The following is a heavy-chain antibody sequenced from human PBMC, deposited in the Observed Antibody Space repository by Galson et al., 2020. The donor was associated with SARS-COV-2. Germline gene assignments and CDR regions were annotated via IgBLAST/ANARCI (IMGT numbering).Heavy chain of an antibody. Sequence: SETLSLTCAVSGGSISSTTYYWSWIRQPAGKGLEWIGRISSSGSTNYNPSLKSRVTILLDKSKNLFSLHLRSVTAADTAVYYCATWAYSGSGGLMFRGAFDIWGQGTRLTVSS. CDR3: ATWAYSGSGGLMFRGAFDI. D-gene: IGHD3-10*01. J-gene: IGHJ3*02. V-gene: IGHV4-61*02. CDR2: ISSSGST. CDR1: GGSISSTTYY.